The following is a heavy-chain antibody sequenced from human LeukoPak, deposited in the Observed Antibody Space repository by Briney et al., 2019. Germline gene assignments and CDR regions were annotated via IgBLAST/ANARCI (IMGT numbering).Heavy chain of an antibody. V-gene: IGHV4-31*03. Sequence: TLSLTCTVSGVSISSGGYYWSWIPQHPGKGLEWIGYINYSGSTYYNPSLKSRVTISVDTSKNQFSLKLSSVTAEDTAVYYCARDDLGVPAASVWGQGTLVTVSS. CDR3: ARDDLGVPAASV. CDR2: INYSGST. J-gene: IGHJ4*02. D-gene: IGHD2-2*01. CDR1: GVSISSGGYY.